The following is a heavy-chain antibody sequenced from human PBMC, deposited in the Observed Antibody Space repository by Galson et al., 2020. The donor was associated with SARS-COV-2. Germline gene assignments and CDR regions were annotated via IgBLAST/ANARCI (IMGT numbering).Heavy chain of an antibody. Sequence: WVRQAPGKGLEWIGSIHYSGSTYYNPSLKSRVTISVDTSKTQFSLKLTSVTAADTAVYYCARVKDYGGWFDPWGQGTLVTVSS. D-gene: IGHD4-17*01. CDR3: ARVKDYGGWFDP. J-gene: IGHJ5*02. V-gene: IGHV4-39*07. CDR2: IHYSGST.